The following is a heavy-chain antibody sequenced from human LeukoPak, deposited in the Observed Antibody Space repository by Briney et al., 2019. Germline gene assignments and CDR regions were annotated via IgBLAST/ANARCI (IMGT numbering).Heavy chain of an antibody. J-gene: IGHJ4*02. Sequence: GGSLRLSCAASGFTFTSYSMNWVRQAPGKGLEWVSTISGGGGSTYYADSVKGRFTISRDNSKNTLYLQMNSLRAEDTAVYYCAKVDRSSGHVDYWGQGTLVTVSS. CDR1: GFTFTSYS. CDR2: ISGGGGST. V-gene: IGHV3-23*01. D-gene: IGHD6-19*01. CDR3: AKVDRSSGHVDY.